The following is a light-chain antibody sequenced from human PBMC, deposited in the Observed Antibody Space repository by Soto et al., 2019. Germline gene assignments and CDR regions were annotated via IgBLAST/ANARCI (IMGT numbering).Light chain of an antibody. V-gene: IGLV2-14*01. J-gene: IGLJ1*01. CDR3: SSYTSSNTRYV. Sequence: QSALTQPASVSGSPGQSITISCTGTRSDVGGYNYVSWYQQHPGKAPKLMIYEVSNRPSGVSNRFSGSKSANTASLTISGLPAEDEADYFCSSYTSSNTRYVFGTGTKLTVL. CDR1: RSDVGGYNY. CDR2: EVS.